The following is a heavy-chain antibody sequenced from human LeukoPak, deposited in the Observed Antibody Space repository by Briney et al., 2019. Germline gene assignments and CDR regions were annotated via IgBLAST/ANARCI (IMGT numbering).Heavy chain of an antibody. D-gene: IGHD2-2*01. J-gene: IGHJ5*02. CDR2: IIDGGGAT. V-gene: IGHV3-23*01. CDR3: AKVRCTSTSCYPNWFDP. CDR1: GFTFSSYA. Sequence: GGSLRLSCAASGFTFSSYAMSWVRQAPGKGLEWVSSIIDGGGATYYADSVKGRFTISRDNSKNTLYLQMNSLRAEDTAVYFCAKVRCTSTSCYPNWFDPWGQGTLVTVSS.